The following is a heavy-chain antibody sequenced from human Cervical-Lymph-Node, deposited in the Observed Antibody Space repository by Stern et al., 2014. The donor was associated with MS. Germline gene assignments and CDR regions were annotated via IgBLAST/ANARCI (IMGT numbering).Heavy chain of an antibody. CDR2: ISRTGTTI. D-gene: IGHD2-2*01. J-gene: IGHJ4*02. V-gene: IGHV3-48*01. CDR1: GFTFSTYS. Sequence: EVQLVESGGGLVQPGGSLRLSCAASGFTFSTYSMNWVRQAPGKGLKWVSYISRTGTTIYYADSSKGRFNISRDNAKNSLYLQMNSLSAEDTAVYYCARDHVVPGVILSNFDYWGQGTLVTVSS. CDR3: ARDHVVPGVILSNFDY.